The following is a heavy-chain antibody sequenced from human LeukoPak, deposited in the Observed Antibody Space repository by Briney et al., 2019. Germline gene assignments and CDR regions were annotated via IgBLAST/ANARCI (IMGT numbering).Heavy chain of an antibody. CDR2: IIPIFGTA. CDR1: GGTFSSYA. D-gene: IGHD2-2*02. V-gene: IGHV1-69*05. Sequence: GASVKVSCKASGGTFSSYAISWVRQAPGQGLEWMGSIIPIFGTANYAQKFQGRVTITTDESTSTAYMELSSLRSEDTAVYYCARVHTPGRDAFDIWGQGTMVTVSS. CDR3: ARVHTPGRDAFDI. J-gene: IGHJ3*02.